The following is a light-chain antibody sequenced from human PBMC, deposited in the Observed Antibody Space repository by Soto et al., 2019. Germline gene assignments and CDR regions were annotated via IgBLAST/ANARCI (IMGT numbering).Light chain of an antibody. CDR1: ERVDIY. CDR2: HAS. V-gene: IGKV3-11*01. J-gene: IGKJ4*01. Sequence: ETVLTQSPATLSLSPGETATLSCRASERVDIYLAWYQQKPGQAPRLLIYHASSRATGIPARFSGSGSGTDFTLTISSLEPEDSAVYYCQQRRNWPPLTFGGGTRVEIK. CDR3: QQRRNWPPLT.